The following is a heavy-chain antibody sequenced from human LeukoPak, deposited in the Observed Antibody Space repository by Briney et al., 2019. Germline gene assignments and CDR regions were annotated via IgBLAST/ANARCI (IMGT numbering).Heavy chain of an antibody. Sequence: PGGSLRLSCAASGFTVSSNYMSWVRQAPEKGLEWVSVIYSGGSTYYADSVKGRFTISRDNSKNTLYLQMNSLRAEDTAVYYCARDLGYCTNGVCHTRFDYWGQGTLVAVSS. J-gene: IGHJ4*02. CDR3: ARDLGYCTNGVCHTRFDY. CDR1: GFTVSSNY. V-gene: IGHV3-53*01. D-gene: IGHD2-8*01. CDR2: IYSGGST.